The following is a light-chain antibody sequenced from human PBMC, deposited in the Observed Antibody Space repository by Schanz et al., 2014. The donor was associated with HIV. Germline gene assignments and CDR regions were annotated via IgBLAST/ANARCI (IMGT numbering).Light chain of an antibody. J-gene: IGKJ2*01. Sequence: AIQMTQSPSSLSASVGDRVTITCRASQDVRGDLGWYQQKPGKAPKLLIYAVSTLQSGVPSRFSGTGSGTEFTLTISSLHPDDFATYFCLHYNDFTSTFGQGTKLEIK. CDR3: LHYNDFTST. V-gene: IGKV1-6*02. CDR1: QDVRGD. CDR2: AVS.